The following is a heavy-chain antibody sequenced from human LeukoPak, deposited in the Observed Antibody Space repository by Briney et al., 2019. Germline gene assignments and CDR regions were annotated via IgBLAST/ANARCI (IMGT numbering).Heavy chain of an antibody. D-gene: IGHD1-26*01. CDR1: GFTFSSYG. J-gene: IGHJ4*02. V-gene: IGHV3-33*06. CDR3: AKEAYSGTYYGYFDY. CDR2: IWYDGSNE. Sequence: GGSLRLSCAASGFTFSSYGMHWVRQAPGKGPEWVAVIWYDGSNEYYADSVKGRFTISRDNSKNTLYLQMNSLRAEDTAVYYCAKEAYSGTYYGYFDYWGQGTLVTVSS.